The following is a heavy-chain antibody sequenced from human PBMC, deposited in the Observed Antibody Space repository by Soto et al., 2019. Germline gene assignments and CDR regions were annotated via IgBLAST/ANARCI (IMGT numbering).Heavy chain of an antibody. J-gene: IGHJ1*01. CDR3: ASGHYYGSTGYYPAEYLQH. V-gene: IGHV1-69*01. CDR2: IIPFFDTA. Sequence: QVQLVQSGAEVKKPGSSVKVSCKASGGTFSSYAISWVRQAPGQGLEWMAGIIPFFDTANYAPKFQGRVTFSADESTSTAYMGLNSLGFEDTAVYYWASGHYYGSTGYYPAEYLQHWGQGTLVTVSS. D-gene: IGHD3-22*01. CDR1: GGTFSSYA.